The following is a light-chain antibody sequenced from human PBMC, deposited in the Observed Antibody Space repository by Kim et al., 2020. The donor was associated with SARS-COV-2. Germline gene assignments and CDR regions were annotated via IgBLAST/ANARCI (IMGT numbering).Light chain of an antibody. CDR3: QQYVSWM. J-gene: IGKJ1*01. V-gene: IGKV3-15*01. CDR2: GAS. CDR1: QIVGTS. Sequence: LAVSPEESPTLSCRASQIVGTSLAWYQQKPGQSPRLLIYGASTRATGVPGRFSGSGSGTEFTLTISSLQSEDFAVYYCQQYVSWMFGQGTKVEIK.